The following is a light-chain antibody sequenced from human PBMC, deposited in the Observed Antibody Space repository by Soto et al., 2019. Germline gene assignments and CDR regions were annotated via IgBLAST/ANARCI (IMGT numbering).Light chain of an antibody. CDR1: QSISRW. CDR2: DAS. V-gene: IGKV1-5*01. Sequence: DIQMTQSPSTLSASVGDRVTITCRASQSISRWLAWYQQKPGKAPKVLIWDASSLQRGVPSRFSGSGTGTEFTLTISSLQPDDFATYYCQQYNGYSTWTFGQGTKVDIK. CDR3: QQYNGYSTWT. J-gene: IGKJ1*01.